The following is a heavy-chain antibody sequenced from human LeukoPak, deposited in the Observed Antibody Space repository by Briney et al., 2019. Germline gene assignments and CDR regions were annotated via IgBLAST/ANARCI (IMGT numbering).Heavy chain of an antibody. Sequence: KSGGSLRLSCAVSGFTFSDTYMTWIRQAPGKGLESLSYISPSGTDISYADSVKGRFTISRDNAKNTLYLQMNSLRAEDTAVYYCAKEIYGDSTGGRFQQWGQGTLVTVSS. CDR2: ISPSGTDI. CDR3: AKEIYGDSTGGRFQQ. D-gene: IGHD4-17*01. V-gene: IGHV3-11*01. J-gene: IGHJ1*01. CDR1: GFTFSDTY.